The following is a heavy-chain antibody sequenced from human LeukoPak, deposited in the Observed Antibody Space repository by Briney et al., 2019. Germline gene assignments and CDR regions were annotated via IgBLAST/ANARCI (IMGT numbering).Heavy chain of an antibody. CDR2: IYSGGSA. CDR1: GFTVRNNY. D-gene: IGHD5-24*01. J-gene: IGHJ6*02. Sequence: GSLRLSCAASGFTVRNNYMSWVRQAPGKGLEWVSVIYSGGSAYHADSVKGRFTISRDNSKNTLFLQMTSLRAEDTAVYFCAKGLESFNNYWDAFDLWGQGTTVIV. CDR3: AKGLESFNNYWDAFDL. V-gene: IGHV3-53*01.